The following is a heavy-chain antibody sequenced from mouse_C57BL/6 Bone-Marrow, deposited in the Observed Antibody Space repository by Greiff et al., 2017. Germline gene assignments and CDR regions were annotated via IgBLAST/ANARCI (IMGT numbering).Heavy chain of an antibody. D-gene: IGHD1-1*01. CDR2: IDPETGGT. CDR1: GYTFTDYE. CDR3: TRSYYFAWFAY. J-gene: IGHJ3*01. Sequence: QVQLQQSGAELVRPGASVTLSCKASGYTFTDYEMHWVKQTPVHGLEWIGAIDPETGGTAYNQKCKGKAILTADKSSSTAYMELRSLTSEDSAVYYCTRSYYFAWFAYWGQGTLVTVSA. V-gene: IGHV1-15*01.